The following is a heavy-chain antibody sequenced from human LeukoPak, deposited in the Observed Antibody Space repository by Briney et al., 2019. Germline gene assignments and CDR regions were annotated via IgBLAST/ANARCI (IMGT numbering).Heavy chain of an antibody. CDR3: ARIFESPTGRAFDY. V-gene: IGHV1-2*02. CDR2: INPHSGGT. D-gene: IGHD1-1*01. J-gene: IGHJ4*02. CDR1: GYTFTDYY. Sequence: ASVKVSCKASGYTFTDYYMHWVRQAPGQGLEWMGWINPHSGGTKYAQKLQGRVTMTRDTSISTADMVLSRLRSDDTAVYFCARIFESPTGRAFDYWGQGTPVTVST.